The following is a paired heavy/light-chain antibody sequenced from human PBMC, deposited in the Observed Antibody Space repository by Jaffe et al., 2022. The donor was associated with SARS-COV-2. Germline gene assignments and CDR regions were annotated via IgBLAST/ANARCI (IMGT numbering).Heavy chain of an antibody. D-gene: IGHD3-16*02. V-gene: IGHV3-23*04. J-gene: IGHJ4*02. CDR3: ARQKTATWEYDYVWGSYRLPQQDLVY. Sequence: EVQLVESGGGLVQPGGSLRLSCAASGFTFSSYAMSWVRQAPGKGLEWVSAISGSGGSTYYADSVKGRFTISRDNSKNTLYLQMNSLRAEDTAVYYCARQKTATWEYDYVWGSYRLPQQDLVYWGQGTLVTVSS. CDR2: ISGSGGST. CDR1: GFTFSSYA.
Light chain of an antibody. V-gene: IGKV3-20*01. CDR1: QSVSSSY. CDR3: QQYGSSQYT. CDR2: GAS. J-gene: IGKJ2*01. Sequence: EIVLTQSPGTLSLSPGERATLSCRASQSVSSSYLAWYQQKPGQAPRLLIYGASSRATGIPDRFSGSGSGTDFTLTISRLEPEDFAVYYCQQYGSSQYTFGQGTKLEIK.